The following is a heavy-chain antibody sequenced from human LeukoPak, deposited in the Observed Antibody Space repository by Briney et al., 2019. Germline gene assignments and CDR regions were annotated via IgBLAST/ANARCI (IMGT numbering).Heavy chain of an antibody. Sequence: GGSLRLSCAASGFTFSSYAMSWVRQASGKGLEWVSAISGSGGSTYYADSVKGRFTISRDNSKNTLYLQMNSLRAEDTAVYYCAKFSGGSFAPGFDYWGQGTLVTVSS. V-gene: IGHV3-23*01. D-gene: IGHD2-15*01. CDR1: GFTFSSYA. CDR3: AKFSGGSFAPGFDY. CDR2: ISGSGGST. J-gene: IGHJ4*02.